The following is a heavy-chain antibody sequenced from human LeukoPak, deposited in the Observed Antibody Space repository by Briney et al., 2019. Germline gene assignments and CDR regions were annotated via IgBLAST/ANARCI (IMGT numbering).Heavy chain of an antibody. CDR1: GFPFSSYS. CDR2: VSSNSGAI. D-gene: IGHD6-6*01. Sequence: GGSLRLSCAASGFPFSSYSMNWVRQAPGKGLEWVAYVSSNSGAIYSADSVKGRFTISRDNAKNSLYLQMNSLRAEDTAVYYCARDLSSRDGAWGQGTLVTVSS. V-gene: IGHV3-48*01. J-gene: IGHJ5*02. CDR3: ARDLSSRDGA.